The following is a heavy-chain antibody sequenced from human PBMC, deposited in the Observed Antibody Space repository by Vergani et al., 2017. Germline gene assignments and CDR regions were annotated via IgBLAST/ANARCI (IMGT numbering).Heavy chain of an antibody. Sequence: EVQLVESGGGLVPPGRSLRLSCAASGFSFGDYAMTWVRQAPGKGLEWVAFIRNKAYGGTTEYAASVKGRFTISRDNSKNTLYLQMNSLRAEDTALYYCAKGYSGSYYHDMDVWGKGTTVTVSS. CDR3: AKGYSGSYYHDMDV. J-gene: IGHJ6*03. D-gene: IGHD6-13*01. CDR1: GFSFGDYA. V-gene: IGHV3-49*04. CDR2: IRNKAYGGTT.